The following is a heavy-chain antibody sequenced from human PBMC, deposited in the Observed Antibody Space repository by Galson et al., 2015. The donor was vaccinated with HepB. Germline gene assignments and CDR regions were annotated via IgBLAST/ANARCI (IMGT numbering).Heavy chain of an antibody. D-gene: IGHD2/OR15-2a*01. CDR2: INPNSGGT. CDR3: ARVKFSPNNWFDP. Sequence: SVKVSCKASGYTFTGYYMHWVRQAPGQGLEWMGRINPNSGGTNYAQKFQGRVTMTRDTSISTAYMELSRLRSDDTAVYYCARVKFSPNNWFDPWGQGTLVTVSS. V-gene: IGHV1-2*06. CDR1: GYTFTGYY. J-gene: IGHJ5*02.